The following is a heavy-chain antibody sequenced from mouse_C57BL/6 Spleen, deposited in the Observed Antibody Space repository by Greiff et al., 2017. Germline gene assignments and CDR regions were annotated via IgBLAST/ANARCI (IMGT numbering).Heavy chain of an antibody. V-gene: IGHV1-39*01. CDR1: GYSFTDYN. Sequence: VHVKQSGPELVKPGASVKISCKASGYSFTDYNMNWVKQSNGKSLEWIGVINPNYGTTSYNQKFKGKATLTVDQSSSTAYMQLNSLTSEDSAVYYCARRVYYDYEGAMDYWGQGTSVTVSS. J-gene: IGHJ4*01. D-gene: IGHD2-4*01. CDR3: ARRVYYDYEGAMDY. CDR2: INPNYGTT.